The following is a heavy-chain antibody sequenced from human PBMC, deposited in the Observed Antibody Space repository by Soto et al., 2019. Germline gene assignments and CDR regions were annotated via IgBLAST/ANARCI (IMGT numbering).Heavy chain of an antibody. CDR1: GFTFSNYA. CDR2: ITGGGGGT. J-gene: IGHJ4*02. D-gene: IGHD6-19*01. Sequence: EVQLLESGGGLLQPGGSLRLSCTASGFTFSNYAMTWVRQAPGKGLEWVSTITGGGGGTYYADSVKGRFTISRDNSKNTLYLQMPSHRADDTAVYYCAKEMVASTVADFFDYWGQGTLVTVSS. V-gene: IGHV3-23*01. CDR3: AKEMVASTVADFFDY.